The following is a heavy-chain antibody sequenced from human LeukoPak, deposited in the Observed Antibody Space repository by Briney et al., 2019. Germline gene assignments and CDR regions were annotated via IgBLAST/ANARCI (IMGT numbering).Heavy chain of an antibody. CDR2: IKQDGSKE. Sequence: GGSLRLSCAASGFTFSSYWMSWVRQAPGKGLEWVANIKQDGSKEYYVDSVKGRFTISRDNAKNSLYLQVNSLRAEDTAVYYCAREIAAEDYWGQGTLVTVSS. CDR3: AREIAAEDY. V-gene: IGHV3-7*01. CDR1: GFTFSSYW. D-gene: IGHD6-25*01. J-gene: IGHJ4*02.